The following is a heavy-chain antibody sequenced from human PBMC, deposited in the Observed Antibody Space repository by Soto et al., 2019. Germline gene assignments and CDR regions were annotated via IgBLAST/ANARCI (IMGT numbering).Heavy chain of an antibody. D-gene: IGHD4-4*01. Sequence: SETLSLTCTVSGGSISSGDYYWSWIRQPPGKGMEWIGYIYYSGSTYYNPSLKSRVTISVDTSKIQFSLKLSSVTAADTAVYYCARTTTVGMDVWGQGTTVTVSS. CDR2: IYYSGST. CDR1: GGSISSGDYY. V-gene: IGHV4-30-4*01. CDR3: ARTTTVGMDV. J-gene: IGHJ6*02.